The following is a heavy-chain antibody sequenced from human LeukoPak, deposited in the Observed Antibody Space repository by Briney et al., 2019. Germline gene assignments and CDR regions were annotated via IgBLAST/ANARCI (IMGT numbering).Heavy chain of an antibody. J-gene: IGHJ5*02. CDR1: GYTFTSYG. Sequence: ASVKVSCKASGYTFTSYGISWVRQAPGQGLEWMGIINPSGGSTSYAQKFQGRVTMTRDTSTSTVYMELSSLRSEDTAVYYCARVIAAAVPWSWFDPWGQGTLVTVSS. V-gene: IGHV1-46*01. D-gene: IGHD6-13*01. CDR3: ARVIAAAVPWSWFDP. CDR2: INPSGGST.